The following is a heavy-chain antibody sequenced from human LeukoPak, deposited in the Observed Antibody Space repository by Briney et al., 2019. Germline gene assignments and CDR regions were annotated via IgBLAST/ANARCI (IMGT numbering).Heavy chain of an antibody. CDR2: ISSSSSYI. D-gene: IGHD2-8*01. CDR3: ARDPSSEDIVLIRDPAGY. J-gene: IGHJ4*02. Sequence: GGSLRLSCAASGFTFSSYSMNWVRQAPGKGLEWVSSISSSSSYIYYADSVKGRFTISRGNAKNSLYLQMNSLRAEDTAVYYCARDPSSEDIVLIRDPAGYWGQGTLVTVSS. CDR1: GFTFSSYS. V-gene: IGHV3-21*01.